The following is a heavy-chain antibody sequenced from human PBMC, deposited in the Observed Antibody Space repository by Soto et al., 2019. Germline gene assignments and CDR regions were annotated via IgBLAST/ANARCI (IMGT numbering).Heavy chain of an antibody. CDR3: ARDWGACTPGECYSHGFDL. J-gene: IGHJ3*01. D-gene: IGHD2-21*01. CDR1: GFTLDTYG. CDR2: SWHDGRHL. Sequence: QEQLVESGGGMVQPGGSLRLSCAVSGFTLDTYGMHWVRQAAGQGLEWVAVSWHDGRHLDYADSVRGRFTVFRDDSKNALFLEMNGLRGDDTAVYYCARDWGACTPGECYSHGFDLWGQGTLVTVS. V-gene: IGHV3-33*01.